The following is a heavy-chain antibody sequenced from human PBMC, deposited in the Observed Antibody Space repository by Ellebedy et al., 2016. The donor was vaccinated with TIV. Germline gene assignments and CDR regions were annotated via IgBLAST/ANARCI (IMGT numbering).Heavy chain of an antibody. V-gene: IGHV3-7*03. CDR2: MKYDGSEE. J-gene: IGHJ4*02. Sequence: PGGSLRLFCAGSGFTFGNHWMTWVRPAPGKGPEWVASMKYDGSEESYVDSVKGRFIISRDNAKNSLFLQMNTLRAEDTAVYYCARDRGPRGDYVWGTYDYWGQGTLVTVSS. D-gene: IGHD3-16*01. CDR1: GFTFGNHW. CDR3: ARDRGPRGDYVWGTYDY.